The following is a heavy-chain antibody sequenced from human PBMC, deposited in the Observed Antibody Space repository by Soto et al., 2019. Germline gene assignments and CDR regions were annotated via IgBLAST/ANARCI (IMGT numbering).Heavy chain of an antibody. Sequence: GGSLRLSCAASGFTFSSYGMHWVRQAPGKGLEWVAVISYDGSNKYYADSVKGRFSISRDNSKNTVYLQMNSLRAEDTAVYYCAKDNIVATISHYYGMDVWGQGTTVTVSS. J-gene: IGHJ6*02. CDR3: AKDNIVATISHYYGMDV. CDR1: GFTFSSYG. V-gene: IGHV3-30*18. D-gene: IGHD5-12*01. CDR2: ISYDGSNK.